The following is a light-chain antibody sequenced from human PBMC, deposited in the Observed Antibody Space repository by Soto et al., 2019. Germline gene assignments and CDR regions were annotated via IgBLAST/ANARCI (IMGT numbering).Light chain of an antibody. CDR3: QQYDSTPHT. J-gene: IGKJ2*01. CDR2: GAS. CDR1: QSVSSSY. Sequence: EIVLTQSPGTLSLSPGERATLSCRASQSVSSSYLAWYQQRPGQAPRLLIYGASSTATGIPGRFSGSGSGTDFTLSISRLEPEDFAVYYCQQYDSTPHTFGQGTRLDIK. V-gene: IGKV3-20*01.